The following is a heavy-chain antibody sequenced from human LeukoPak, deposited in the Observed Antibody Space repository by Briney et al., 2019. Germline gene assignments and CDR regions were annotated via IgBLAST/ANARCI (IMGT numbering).Heavy chain of an antibody. CDR1: GGSISSSSYY. J-gene: IGHJ6*02. V-gene: IGHV4-39*01. Sequence: PSETLSLTCTVSGGSISSSSYYWGWIRQPPGKGLEWIGSIYYSGSTYYNPSLKSRVTISVDTSKNQFSLKLSSVTAADTAVYYCASHSSGWQRALSMDVWGQGTTVTVSS. CDR3: ASHSSGWQRALSMDV. CDR2: IYYSGST. D-gene: IGHD6-19*01.